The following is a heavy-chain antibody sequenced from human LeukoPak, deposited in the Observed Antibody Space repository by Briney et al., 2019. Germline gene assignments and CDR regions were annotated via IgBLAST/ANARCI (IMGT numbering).Heavy chain of an antibody. CDR2: INPNSGGT. J-gene: IGHJ6*02. V-gene: IGHV1-2*02. CDR1: GYTFTAYY. Sequence: VSVKVSCKASGYTFTAYYMHWVRQAPGQGLEWMGWINPNSGGTKYAQNFQGRVTMTRDTSISTAYMELSRLRSDDTAVYYCARTHYYDSSGYSGYYYGMDVWGQGTAVTVSS. CDR3: ARTHYYDSSGYSGYYYGMDV. D-gene: IGHD3-22*01.